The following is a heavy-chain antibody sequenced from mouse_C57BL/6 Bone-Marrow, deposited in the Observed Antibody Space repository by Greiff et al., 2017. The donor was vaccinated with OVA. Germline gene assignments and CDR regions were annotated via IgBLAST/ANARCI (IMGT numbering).Heavy chain of an antibody. J-gene: IGHJ4*01. CDR1: GFTFSDFY. Sequence: EVNLVESGGGLVQSGRSLRLSCATSGFTFSDFYMEWVRQAPGKGLEWIAASRNKANDYTTEYSASVKGRFIVSRDTSQSILYLQMNAPRAEDTAIYYCARDPLYYAMDYWGQGTSVTVSS. V-gene: IGHV7-1*01. CDR2: SRNKANDYTT. CDR3: ARDPLYYAMDY.